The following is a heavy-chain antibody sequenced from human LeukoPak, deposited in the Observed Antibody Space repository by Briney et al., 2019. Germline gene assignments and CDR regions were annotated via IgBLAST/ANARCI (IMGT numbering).Heavy chain of an antibody. CDR3: ATDPYQWLVRRY. D-gene: IGHD6-19*01. CDR1: GDTLLQLS. V-gene: IGHV1-24*01. CDR2: LDPEDGET. J-gene: IGHJ4*02. Sequence: SLKSSCKVSGDTLLQLSMHWVRQAPGNRREWRGALDPEDGETIYAQKFQGRVTMTEDASTETAYMERSSLRSEDTAVYYCATDPYQWLVRRYWGQGTLVTVSS.